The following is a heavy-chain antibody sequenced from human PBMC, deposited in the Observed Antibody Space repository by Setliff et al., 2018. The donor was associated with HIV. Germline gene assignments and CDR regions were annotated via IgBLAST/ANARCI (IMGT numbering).Heavy chain of an antibody. CDR2: IDPNTGDT. Sequence: GASVKVSCKTSGYTFTGHFLYWVRQAPGQGLEWMGYIDPNTGDTNYAQKFQGRVTFSTDTSVSTAYVELERLSSDDTAIYYCVKADVLLCDFWGPGTLVTVSS. J-gene: IGHJ4*02. V-gene: IGHV1-2*02. CDR1: GYTFTGHF. D-gene: IGHD3-16*01. CDR3: VKADVLLCDF.